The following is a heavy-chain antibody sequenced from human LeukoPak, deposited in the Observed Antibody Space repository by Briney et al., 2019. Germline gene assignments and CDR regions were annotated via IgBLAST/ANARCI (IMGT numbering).Heavy chain of an antibody. D-gene: IGHD6-13*01. CDR3: AREEVAAADVTNWFDP. CDR1: GGSIISYY. V-gene: IGHV4-4*07. CDR2: IDTGGRT. J-gene: IGHJ5*02. Sequence: SETLCLTCTDSGGSIISYYWGWIRQPAGKGLEWIARIDTGGRTTYNPSLTSRVTMSADTCKNQFSQKLSSVTAADTDVYYCAREEVAAADVTNWFDPWGQGTLVTVSS.